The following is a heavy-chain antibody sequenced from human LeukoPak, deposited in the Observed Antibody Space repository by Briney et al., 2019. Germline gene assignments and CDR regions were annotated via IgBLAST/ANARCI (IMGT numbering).Heavy chain of an antibody. Sequence: PGGTLRLSCAASGFSFRTYGMSWVRQAPGKGLEWVSVIYSGGSTYYADSVKGRFTISRDNSKNTLYLQMNSLRAEDTAVYYCAKDLRGWLQPYYFDYWGQGTLVTVSS. CDR2: IYSGGST. CDR3: AKDLRGWLQPYYFDY. J-gene: IGHJ4*01. D-gene: IGHD5-24*01. CDR1: GFSFRTYG. V-gene: IGHV3-23*03.